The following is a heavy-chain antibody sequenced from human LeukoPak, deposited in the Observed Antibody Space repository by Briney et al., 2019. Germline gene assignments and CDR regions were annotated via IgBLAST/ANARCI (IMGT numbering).Heavy chain of an antibody. CDR1: GGTFSSYA. V-gene: IGHV1-69*13. CDR3: ARSTIDGGYYYDSSGYYDRYYFDY. CDR2: IIPIFGTA. D-gene: IGHD3-22*01. J-gene: IGHJ4*02. Sequence: GASVKVSCKASGGTFSSYAISWVRQAPGQGLEWMGGIIPIFGTANYAQKFQGRVTITADESTSTAYMELSSLRSEDTAVYCCARSTIDGGYYYDSSGYYDRYYFDYWGQGTLVTVSS.